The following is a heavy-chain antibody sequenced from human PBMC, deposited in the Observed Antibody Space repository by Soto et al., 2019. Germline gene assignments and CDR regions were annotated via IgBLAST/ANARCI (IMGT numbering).Heavy chain of an antibody. CDR3: ARRGSR. J-gene: IGHJ3*01. CDR1: GFTFSSSE. Sequence: PGGSLRLSCAASGFTFSSSEMYWVRQAPGKGLEWISYIHPGGQTIIYAESVKGRFTISRDNAKHSVYLQMNSLRAEDTAVYYCARRGSRWGRGTKVTVSS. D-gene: IGHD2-15*01. CDR2: IHPGGQTI. V-gene: IGHV3-48*03.